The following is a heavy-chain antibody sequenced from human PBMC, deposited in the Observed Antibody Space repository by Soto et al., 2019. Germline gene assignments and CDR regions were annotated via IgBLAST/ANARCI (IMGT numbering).Heavy chain of an antibody. CDR2: ISAYNGNT. D-gene: IGHD3-10*01. CDR3: ARGGPTSADYYYGMDV. CDR1: GYTFSNDG. J-gene: IGHJ6*02. Sequence: GASVKVSCKASGYTFSNDGISWVRQAPGQGLEWMGWISAYNGNTEYAQNFQGRVTMTTDTSTSTAYMELRSLRSDDTAVYSCARGGPTSADYYYGMDVWGLGTTVTVSS. V-gene: IGHV1-18*01.